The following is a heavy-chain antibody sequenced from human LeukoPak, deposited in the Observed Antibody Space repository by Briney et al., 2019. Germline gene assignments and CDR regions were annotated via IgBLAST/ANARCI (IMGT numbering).Heavy chain of an antibody. CDR3: TKGPWDLPHAFDI. CDR1: GFTLSSCA. Sequence: GGSLRLSCAASGFTLSSCAMSWVRQAPGKGLECVSTISGSGVTTRYADSVRGRFTISRDSSKNTLHLQMNSLRAEDTAIYYCTKGPWDLPHAFDIWGLGTMVTVSS. CDR2: ISGSGVTT. J-gene: IGHJ3*02. V-gene: IGHV3-23*01. D-gene: IGHD1-26*01.